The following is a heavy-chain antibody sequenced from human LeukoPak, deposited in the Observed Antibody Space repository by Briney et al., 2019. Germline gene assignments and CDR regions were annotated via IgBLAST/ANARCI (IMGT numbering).Heavy chain of an antibody. Sequence: SETLSLTCTVSGGSISSYYWSWIRQPAGKGLEWIGRIYTSGSTNYNPSLKSRVTMSVDTSKNPFSLKLSSVTAADTAVYYCASSPLHSSGYYSNDAFDIWGQGTMVTVSS. CDR2: IYTSGST. J-gene: IGHJ3*02. CDR1: GGSISSYY. CDR3: ASSPLHSSGYYSNDAFDI. D-gene: IGHD3-22*01. V-gene: IGHV4-4*07.